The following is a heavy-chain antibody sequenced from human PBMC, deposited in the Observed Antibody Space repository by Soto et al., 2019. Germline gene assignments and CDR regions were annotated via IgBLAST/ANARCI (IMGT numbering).Heavy chain of an antibody. V-gene: IGHV4-31*03. CDR3: ARDYYDSSGYYSDS. CDR2: IYYSGST. CDR1: GGSISSGGYY. J-gene: IGHJ5*01. Sequence: TLSLPCTVSGGSISSGGYYWSWIRQHPGKDLEWIGYIYYSGSTYYNPPLKSRITISVDTSKNQFSLKMSSVTAADTAVYYCARDYYDSSGYYSDSWGQGTQVTVSS. D-gene: IGHD3-22*01.